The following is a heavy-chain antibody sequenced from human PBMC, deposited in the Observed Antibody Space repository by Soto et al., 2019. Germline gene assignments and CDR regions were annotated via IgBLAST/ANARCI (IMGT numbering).Heavy chain of an antibody. V-gene: IGHV4-30-4*01. D-gene: IGHD2-15*01. Sequence: SETLSLTCTVSGGSISGGDYHWSWIRQPPGKGLEYIGYIYKSATTYYNPSFESRVAISLDTSKSQFSLNVTSLTAADTAVYFCARGRYCLTGRCFPNWFDSWGQGTLVTVSS. CDR1: GGSISGGDYH. CDR2: IYKSATT. CDR3: ARGRYCLTGRCFPNWFDS. J-gene: IGHJ5*01.